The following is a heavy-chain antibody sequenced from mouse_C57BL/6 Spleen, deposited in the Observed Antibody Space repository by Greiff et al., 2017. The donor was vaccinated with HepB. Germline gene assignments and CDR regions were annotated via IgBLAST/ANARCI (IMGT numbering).Heavy chain of an antibody. V-gene: IGHV1-50*01. CDR2: IDPSDSYT. CDR1: GYTFTSYW. Sequence: VQLQQPGAELVKPGASVKLSCKASGYTFTSYWMQWVKQRPGQGLEWIGEIDPSDSYTNYNQKFKGKATLTVDTSSSTAYMQLSSLTSEDSAVYYCARSGLEFAYWGQGTLVTVSA. D-gene: IGHD3-3*01. J-gene: IGHJ3*01. CDR3: ARSGLEFAY.